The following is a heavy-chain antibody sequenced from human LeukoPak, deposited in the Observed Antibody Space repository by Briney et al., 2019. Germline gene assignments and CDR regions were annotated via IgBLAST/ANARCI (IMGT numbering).Heavy chain of an antibody. CDR3: AREGDSSGYYVDY. CDR1: GFTFNYAW. V-gene: IGHV3-7*03. J-gene: IGHJ4*02. CDR2: IKQDGSEK. D-gene: IGHD3-22*01. Sequence: GGSLRLSCAASGFTFNYAWMSWVRQAPGKGLEWVANIKQDGSEKYYVDSVKGRFTISRDNAKNSLYLQMNSLRVEDTAVYYCAREGDSSGYYVDYWGQRTLVTVSS.